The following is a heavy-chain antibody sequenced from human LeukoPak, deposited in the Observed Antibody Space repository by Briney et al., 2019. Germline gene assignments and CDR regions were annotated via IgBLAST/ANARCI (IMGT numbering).Heavy chain of an antibody. J-gene: IGHJ3*02. CDR1: GGTFSSYA. D-gene: IGHD2-15*01. Sequence: ASVKVSCKASGGTFSSYAISWVRQAPGQGLEWMGGIIPIFGTANYAQKFQGRVTITADESTSTAYMELSSLRSEDTAVYYCASRALGGSWYDAFDIWGQGTMVTVSS. CDR3: ASRALGGSWYDAFDI. CDR2: IIPIFGTA. V-gene: IGHV1-69*13.